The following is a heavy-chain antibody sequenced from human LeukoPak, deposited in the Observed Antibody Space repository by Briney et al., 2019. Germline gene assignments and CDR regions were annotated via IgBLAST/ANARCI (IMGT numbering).Heavy chain of an antibody. CDR2: IYYSGST. Sequence: SETLSLTCTVSGGSISSYYWSWIRQPPGKGLEWIGYIYYSGSTNYNPSLMSRVTISVDTSKNQFPLKLSSVTAADTDVCYCARDGVYSNYPQSFLGCDPWGQGTLVTVSS. V-gene: IGHV4-59*01. CDR1: GGSISSYY. J-gene: IGHJ5*02. CDR3: ARDGVYSNYPQSFLGCDP. D-gene: IGHD4-11*01.